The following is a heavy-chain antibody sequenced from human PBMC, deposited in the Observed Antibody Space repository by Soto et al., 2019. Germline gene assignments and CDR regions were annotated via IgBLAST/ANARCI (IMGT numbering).Heavy chain of an antibody. CDR1: GFTFSSYG. V-gene: IGHV3-30*18. CDR2: ISYDGSNK. D-gene: IGHD2-15*01. CDR3: ANRPSYSYYMDV. Sequence: GGSLRLSCAASGFTFSSYGMHWVRQAPGKGLEWVAVISYDGSNKYYADSVKGRFTISRDNSKNTLYLQMNSLRAEDTAVYYCANRPSYSYYMDVWGKGTTVTVSS. J-gene: IGHJ6*03.